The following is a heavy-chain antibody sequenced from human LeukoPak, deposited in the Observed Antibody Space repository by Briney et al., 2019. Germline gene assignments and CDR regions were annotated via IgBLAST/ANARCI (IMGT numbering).Heavy chain of an antibody. V-gene: IGHV4-30-2*01. CDR2: IYHSGST. CDR3: ARGTVDIVATDFWAFDI. D-gene: IGHD5-12*01. CDR1: GGSISSGGYY. J-gene: IGHJ3*02. Sequence: PSETLSLTCTVSGGSISSGGYYWSWIRQPPGKGLEWIGYIYHSGSTYYNPSLKSRVTISVDRSKNQFSLKLSSVAAADTAVYYCARGTVDIVATDFWAFDIWGQGTMVTVSS.